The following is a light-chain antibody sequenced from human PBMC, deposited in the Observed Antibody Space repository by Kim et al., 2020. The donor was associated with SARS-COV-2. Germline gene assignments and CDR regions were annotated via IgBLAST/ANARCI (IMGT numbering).Light chain of an antibody. CDR2: GAS. V-gene: IGKV3-15*01. CDR3: QQYNNWPPLT. CDR1: QSVSSN. Sequence: ETVMTQSPATLSVSPGERATLSCRASQSVSSNLAWYQQKPGQAPRLLIYGASTWATGIPARFSGSGSGTEFTLTISSLQSEDFAVYYCQQYNNWPPLTFGGGTKVDIK. J-gene: IGKJ4*01.